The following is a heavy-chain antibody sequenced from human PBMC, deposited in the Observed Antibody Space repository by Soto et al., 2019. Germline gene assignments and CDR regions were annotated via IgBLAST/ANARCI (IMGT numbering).Heavy chain of an antibody. Sequence: SVKVSCKASGGTFRSYAFSWARQAPGHGLEWMGGIIPLFGTTNYAQKFQGRVTITADESTSTAYMELSSLKSEDTAVYYCAKDSAHSYDYWGQGTLVTVSS. J-gene: IGHJ4*02. D-gene: IGHD3-10*01. CDR1: GGTFRSYA. V-gene: IGHV1-69*13. CDR2: IIPLFGTT. CDR3: AKDSAHSYDY.